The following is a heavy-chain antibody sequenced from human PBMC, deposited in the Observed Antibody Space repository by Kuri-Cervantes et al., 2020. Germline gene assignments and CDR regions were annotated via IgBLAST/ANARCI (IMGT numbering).Heavy chain of an antibody. CDR1: GGTFSSYT. V-gene: IGHV1-69*02. CDR2: IIPILGIA. D-gene: IGHD2-15*01. J-gene: IGHJ6*02. Sequence: SVKVSCKASGGTFSSYTISWVRQAPGQGLEWMGRIIPILGIANYAQKFQGRVKITADKSTSTAYMELRSLRSEDTAVYYCARGDSSGGSCFSGGPYYYGMDVWGQGTTVTV. CDR3: ARGDSSGGSCFSGGPYYYGMDV.